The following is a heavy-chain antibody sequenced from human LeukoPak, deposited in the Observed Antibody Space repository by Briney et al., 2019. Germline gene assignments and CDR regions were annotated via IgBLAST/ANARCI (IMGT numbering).Heavy chain of an antibody. D-gene: IGHD1-20*01. Sequence: SETLSLTCSVSRGSISSNYWSWIRQPPEKGLEWIGTIYHIGSTYYNPSLESRVTISVDTSKNEFSLNLNSVTAADTAVYYCARAGWIITSGIDYWGQGALVTVTS. CDR3: ARAGWIITSGIDY. CDR1: RGSISSNY. CDR2: IYHIGST. J-gene: IGHJ4*02. V-gene: IGHV4-59*08.